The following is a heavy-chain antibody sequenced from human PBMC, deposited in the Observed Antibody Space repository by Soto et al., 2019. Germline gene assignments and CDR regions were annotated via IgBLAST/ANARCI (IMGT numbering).Heavy chain of an antibody. CDR2: IYNSGST. V-gene: IGHV4-30-4*01. D-gene: IGHD2-2*02. Sequence: SETLSLTCTVSGGSISSGDYYWSWIRQPPGKGMKWIGYIYNSGSTYYNPSLKSQVTISVDTSKNQFSLKLSSVTAADTAVYYCASGYCSSTSCYTGNYYYYYGMDVWGQGTTVTVSS. J-gene: IGHJ6*02. CDR1: GGSISSGDYY. CDR3: ASGYCSSTSCYTGNYYYYYGMDV.